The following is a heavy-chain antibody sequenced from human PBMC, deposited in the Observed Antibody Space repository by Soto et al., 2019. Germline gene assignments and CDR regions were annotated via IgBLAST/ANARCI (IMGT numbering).Heavy chain of an antibody. V-gene: IGHV4-59*01. Sequence: SETLSLTCTVSGGSISSYYWSWIRQPPGKGLEWIGYIYYSGSTNYNPSLKSRVTISVDTSKNQFSLKLSSVTAADTAVYYCARDHAGPYYDSSGYYLDYFDYWGQGTLVTVPQ. CDR2: IYYSGST. CDR3: ARDHAGPYYDSSGYYLDYFDY. D-gene: IGHD3-22*01. J-gene: IGHJ4*02. CDR1: GGSISSYY.